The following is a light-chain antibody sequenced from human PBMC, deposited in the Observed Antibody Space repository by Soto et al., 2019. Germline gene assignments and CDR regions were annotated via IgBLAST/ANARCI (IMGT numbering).Light chain of an antibody. V-gene: IGLV1-36*01. CDR2: YDD. CDR1: TSNIGNNA. Sequence: QSVLTQPPSVSEAPRQRVTISCSGSTSNIGNNAVNWYQQLPGKAPKLLIYYDDLLPSGVSDRFSGSKSGTSASLAISGLQSEDEADYYCASWDDRLGAVIFGGGTKLTVL. J-gene: IGLJ2*01. CDR3: ASWDDRLGAVI.